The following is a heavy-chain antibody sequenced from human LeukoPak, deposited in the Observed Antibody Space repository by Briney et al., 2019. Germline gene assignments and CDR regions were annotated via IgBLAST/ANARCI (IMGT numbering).Heavy chain of an antibody. CDR3: ALGSSGWVFDY. CDR1: GFTFSSYG. Sequence: PGGSLRLSCAASGFTFSSYGMHWVRQAPGEGLEWVAVISNEASTQYYADSVKGRFTISRDNSKNTLYLQMNSLRAEDTAVYYCALGSSGWVFDYWGQGTLVTVSS. J-gene: IGHJ4*02. V-gene: IGHV3-30*03. CDR2: ISNEASTQ. D-gene: IGHD6-19*01.